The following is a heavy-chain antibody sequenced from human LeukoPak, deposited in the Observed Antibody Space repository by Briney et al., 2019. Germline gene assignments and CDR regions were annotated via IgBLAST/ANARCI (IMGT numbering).Heavy chain of an antibody. CDR3: ARGTFGYANDGSGRVGDYFYYMDV. D-gene: IGHD3-10*01. J-gene: IGHJ6*03. CDR1: GGSISSYY. Sequence: SETLSLTCTVSGGSISSYYWSWIRQPPGKGLESIGYIHYTGRTNYNPSLISRVTLSVDTSKNQFSLKLTSVTAADTAVYYCARGTFGYANDGSGRVGDYFYYMDVWGKGATVTVSS. V-gene: IGHV4-59*01. CDR2: IHYTGRT.